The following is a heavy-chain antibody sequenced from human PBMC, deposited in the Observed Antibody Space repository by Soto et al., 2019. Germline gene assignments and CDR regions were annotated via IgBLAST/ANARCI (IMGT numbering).Heavy chain of an antibody. CDR1: GYPFTEFG. D-gene: IGHD6-19*01. CDR3: ARYGYSSGWYLGTGMDV. J-gene: IGHJ6*02. V-gene: IGHV1-18*04. CDR2: ISTHNGNT. Sequence: QVQLVQSGAEVKKPGASLKVSCQASGYPFTEFGITWVRQAPGQGLAWVGWISTHNGNTNYAQKLQGRVTMTTDTSTNTAYMELRSLKSDDTAVYYCARYGYSSGWYLGTGMDVWGQGTPVTVSS.